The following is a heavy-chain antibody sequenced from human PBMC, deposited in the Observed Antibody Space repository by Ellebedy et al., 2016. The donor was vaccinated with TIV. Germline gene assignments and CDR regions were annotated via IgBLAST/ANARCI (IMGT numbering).Heavy chain of an antibody. J-gene: IGHJ6*03. CDR2: LSGGGSTV. CDR3: ARVQRRITMLRGVFYMDV. D-gene: IGHD3-10*01. Sequence: GESLKISCTASGFTFSQYYMTWIRQAPGKGLECISYLSGGGSTVYDADSVKGRFTMSRDNAKNSVFLKMNSLRADDTAVYFCARVQRRITMLRGVFYMDVWGKGTTVTVSS. CDR1: GFTFSQYY. V-gene: IGHV3-11*01.